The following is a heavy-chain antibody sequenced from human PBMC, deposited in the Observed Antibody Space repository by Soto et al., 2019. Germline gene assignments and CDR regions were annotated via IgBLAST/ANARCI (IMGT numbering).Heavy chain of an antibody. V-gene: IGHV1-3*05. CDR2: INAGNGNT. J-gene: IGHJ5*02. Sequence: QVQLVQSGAEEKEPGASVKVSCKASGYTFTSYAMHWVRQAPGQRLEWMGWINAGNGNTKYSQKFQGRVTITRDTSASTAYMELSSLRSEDTAVYYCARVAPLYNWFDPWGQGTLVTVSS. CDR3: ARVAPLYNWFDP. CDR1: GYTFTSYA.